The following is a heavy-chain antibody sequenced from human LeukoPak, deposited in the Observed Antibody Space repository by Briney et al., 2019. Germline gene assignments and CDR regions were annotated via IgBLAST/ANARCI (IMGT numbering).Heavy chain of an antibody. D-gene: IGHD6-19*01. CDR1: GFTFSNYG. J-gene: IGHJ4*02. V-gene: IGHV3-30*18. CDR3: AKGRDTSGWRYFDY. CDR2: ISYDGSNT. Sequence: PGRSLRLSCAASGFTFSNYGMHWVRQAPGKGLEWVAVISYDGSNTYYADSVKGRFTISRDNSKNTLYLQMNSLRTEDTALFYCAKGRDTSGWRYFDYWGQGTLVTVSS.